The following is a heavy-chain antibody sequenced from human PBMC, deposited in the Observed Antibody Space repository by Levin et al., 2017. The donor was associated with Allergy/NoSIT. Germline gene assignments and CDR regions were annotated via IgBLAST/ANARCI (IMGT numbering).Heavy chain of an antibody. D-gene: IGHD4-17*01. J-gene: IGHJ3*02. CDR1: GFTFSSYG. Sequence: SCAASGFTFSSYGMHWVRQAPGKGLEWVAVIWYDGSNKYYADSVKGRFTISRDNSKNTLYLQMNSLRAEDTAVYYCARDRAVTTVDAFDIWGQGTMVTVSS. CDR2: IWYDGSNK. V-gene: IGHV3-33*01. CDR3: ARDRAVTTVDAFDI.